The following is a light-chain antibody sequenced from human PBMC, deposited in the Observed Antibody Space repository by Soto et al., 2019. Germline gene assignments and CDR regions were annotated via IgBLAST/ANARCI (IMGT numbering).Light chain of an antibody. CDR3: QQYGTSPQT. CDR1: QSISSTY. CDR2: GAS. Sequence: EIVLTQSPGTLSLSPGERTTLSCRASQSISSTYFAWYQQKPGQAPRLPIYGASSRATGIPDRFSGSGSGTDFTLTISRLEPEDFAVYYCQQYGTSPQTFGQGTRVEIK. V-gene: IGKV3-20*01. J-gene: IGKJ1*01.